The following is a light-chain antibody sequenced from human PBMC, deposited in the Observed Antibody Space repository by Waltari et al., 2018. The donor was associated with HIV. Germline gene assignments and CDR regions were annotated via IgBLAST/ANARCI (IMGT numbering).Light chain of an antibody. J-gene: IGKJ2*01. CDR3: RQTYSTPTT. CDR1: QGINKY. V-gene: IGKV1-39*01. Sequence: DIQLTQSPSSLSASVGDRLTIACRASQGINKYLNWSRQKPGKVPELLIYAASNLQSGVPSMFSASGSGTDFTLTITSLQPEDFATYYCRQTYSTPTTFGQGTKLE. CDR2: AAS.